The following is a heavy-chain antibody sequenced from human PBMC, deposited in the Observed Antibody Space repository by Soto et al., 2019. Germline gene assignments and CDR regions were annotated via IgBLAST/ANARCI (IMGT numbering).Heavy chain of an antibody. CDR1: GGSIRMRWYY. J-gene: IGHJ4*02. CDR2: IYYSGST. Sequence: SETLYLPCTVSGGSIRMRWYYLGWLRPHQGTGLGGIGYIYYSGSTYYNPSHKSLVTIPGDTPKNPFSLKLRSVTAADTAVYYGXRVRVVVVTATDYYFDYWGQGTLVTVSS. V-gene: IGHV4-31*01. CDR3: XRVRVVVVTATDYYFDY. D-gene: IGHD2-15*01.